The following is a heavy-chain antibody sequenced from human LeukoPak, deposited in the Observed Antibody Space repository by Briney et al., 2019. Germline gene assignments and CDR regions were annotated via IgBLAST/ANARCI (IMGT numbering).Heavy chain of an antibody. D-gene: IGHD3-16*02. Sequence: PGESLKISCKGSGYILTSYWIGWVRQMPGKGLEWMGIIYPVDSDTRYSPSFQGQVTISADKSISTAYLQRTSLTASDTAMYYCARLGSPNDEDVWGNFRFRPYYFDYWGQGNLVTVSS. J-gene: IGHJ4*02. CDR3: ARLGSPNDEDVWGNFRFRPYYFDY. CDR2: IYPVDSDT. CDR1: GYILTSYW. V-gene: IGHV5-51*01.